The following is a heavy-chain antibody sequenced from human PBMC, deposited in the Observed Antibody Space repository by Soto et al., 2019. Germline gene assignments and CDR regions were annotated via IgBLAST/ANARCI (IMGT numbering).Heavy chain of an antibody. J-gene: IGHJ4*02. CDR2: ISSTTNYI. CDR1: GFTFTRYS. Sequence: GGSLRLSCAASGFTFTRYSMNWVRQAPGKGLEWVSSISSTTNYIYYGDSMKGRFTISRDNGKNSLYLEIQSLRAEDTAVYYCARESEDLTSNFDYWGQGTLVTVSS. V-gene: IGHV3-21*06. CDR3: ARESEDLTSNFDY.